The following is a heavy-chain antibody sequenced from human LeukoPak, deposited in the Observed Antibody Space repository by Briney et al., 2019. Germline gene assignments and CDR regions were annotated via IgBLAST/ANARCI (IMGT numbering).Heavy chain of an antibody. CDR2: ISSSSSYI. D-gene: IGHD6-19*01. V-gene: IGHV3-21*01. J-gene: IGHJ4*02. Sequence: GGSLRLSCAASGFTFSSYSMNWVRQAPGKGLEWVSSISSSSSYIYYADSVKGRFTISRDNAKNSLYLQMNSLRAEDTAVYYCARTVAAVAGPLDYWGQGTLVTVSS. CDR3: ARTVAAVAGPLDY. CDR1: GFTFSSYS.